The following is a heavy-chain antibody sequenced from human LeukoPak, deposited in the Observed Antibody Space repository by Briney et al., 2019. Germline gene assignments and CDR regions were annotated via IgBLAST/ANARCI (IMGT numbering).Heavy chain of an antibody. Sequence: SGGSLRLSCAASGFTFDDYAMHWVRQAPGKGLEWVSGISWNSGSIGYADSVKGRFTISRDNAKNSLYLQMNSLRAEDTASYYCAKSRDYDYLGFDYWGQGTLVTVSS. CDR2: ISWNSGSI. CDR1: GFTFDDYA. D-gene: IGHD5-12*01. J-gene: IGHJ4*02. V-gene: IGHV3-9*01. CDR3: AKSRDYDYLGFDY.